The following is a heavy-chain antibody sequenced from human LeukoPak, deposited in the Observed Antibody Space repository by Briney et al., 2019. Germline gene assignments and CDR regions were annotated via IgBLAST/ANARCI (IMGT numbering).Heavy chain of an antibody. CDR1: GFTFSSYA. Sequence: GGSLRLSCSASGFTFSSYAMHWVRQAPGKGLEYVSAISSNGGSTYYADSVKGRFTISRDNSKNTLYLQMSSLRAEDTAVYYCVKDRTKYYYGSGTLGSDPGAFDIWGQGTMVTVSS. J-gene: IGHJ3*02. CDR2: ISSNGGST. V-gene: IGHV3-64D*06. CDR3: VKDRTKYYYGSGTLGSDPGAFDI. D-gene: IGHD3-10*01.